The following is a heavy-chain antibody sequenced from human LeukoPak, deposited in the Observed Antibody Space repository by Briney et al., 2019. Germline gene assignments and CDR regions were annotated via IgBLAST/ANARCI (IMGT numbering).Heavy chain of an antibody. V-gene: IGHV4-59*12. CDR2: IYYSGST. J-gene: IGHJ4*02. CDR3: ARLKLTYQSKQWLRPFDY. CDR1: GDSISSYY. D-gene: IGHD6-19*01. Sequence: PSETLSLTCTVSGDSISSYYWSWIRQPPGKGLEWIGYIYYSGSTNYNPSLKSRVTISVDTSKNQFSLKLSSVTDADTAVYYCARLKLTYQSKQWLRPFDYWGQGTLVTVSS.